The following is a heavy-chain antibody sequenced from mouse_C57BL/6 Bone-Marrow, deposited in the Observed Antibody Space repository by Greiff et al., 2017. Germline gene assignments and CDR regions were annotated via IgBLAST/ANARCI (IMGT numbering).Heavy chain of an antibody. J-gene: IGHJ2*01. CDR2: INPYNGGT. CDR1: GYTFTDYY. CDR3: AREYYGPFDY. V-gene: IGHV1-19*01. Sequence: EVQLQQSGPVLVKPGASVKMSCKASGYTFTDYYMNWVKQSHGKSLEWIGIINPYNGGTSYNQKFKGKATLTFDKSSSTAYMELHSLTSEDFAVFYGAREYYGPFDYWGQGTTLTVSA. D-gene: IGHD1-1*01.